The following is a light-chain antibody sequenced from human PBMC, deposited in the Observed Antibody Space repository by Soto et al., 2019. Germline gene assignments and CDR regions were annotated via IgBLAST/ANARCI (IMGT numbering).Light chain of an antibody. V-gene: IGLV1-44*01. J-gene: IGLJ2*01. CDR3: AAWDDTLNGPL. CDR1: RSKVGRNA. Sequence: QSVLTPPPSASGTPGQTVTISCSGSRSKVGRNAVSWYQQVPGMAPKLLVFATNKRPSGVPDRFSGSASGASASLAISGLQSEDEADYYCAAWDDTLNGPLFGGGTKLTVL. CDR2: ATN.